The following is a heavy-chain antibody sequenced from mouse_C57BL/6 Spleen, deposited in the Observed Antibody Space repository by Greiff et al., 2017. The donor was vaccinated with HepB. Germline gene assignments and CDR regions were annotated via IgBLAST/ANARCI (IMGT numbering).Heavy chain of an antibody. Sequence: QVQLKQPGAELVKPGASVKLSCKASGYTFTSYWMQWVKQRPGQGLEWIGEIDPSDSYTNYNQKFKGKATLTVDTSSSTAYMQLSSLTSEDSAVYYCARFGGNYENYWGQGTTLTVSS. CDR1: GYTFTSYW. J-gene: IGHJ2*01. CDR2: IDPSDSYT. D-gene: IGHD2-1*01. CDR3: ARFGGNYENY. V-gene: IGHV1-50*01.